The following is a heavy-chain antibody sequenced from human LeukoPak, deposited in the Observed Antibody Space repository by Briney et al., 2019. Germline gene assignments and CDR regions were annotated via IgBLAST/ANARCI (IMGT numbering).Heavy chain of an antibody. J-gene: IGHJ6*02. CDR2: IYYSGST. V-gene: IGHV4-30-4*08. Sequence: PSQTLSLTCTVSGGSISSGDYYWSWIRQPPGKGLEWIGYIYYSGSTYYNPSLKSRVTISVDTSKNQFSLKLSSVTAADTAVYYCTRDKHFGSGIHGMDVWGQGTTVTVPS. D-gene: IGHD3-10*01. CDR3: TRDKHFGSGIHGMDV. CDR1: GGSISSGDYY.